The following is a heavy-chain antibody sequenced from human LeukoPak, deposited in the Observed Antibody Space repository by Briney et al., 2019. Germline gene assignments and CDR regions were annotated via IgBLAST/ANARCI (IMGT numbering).Heavy chain of an antibody. CDR3: ARLSVLRYFDWLSRYFDY. V-gene: IGHV4-39*01. D-gene: IGHD3-9*01. Sequence: PSETLSLTCTVSGGSISSSSYYWGWIRQPPGKGLEWIGSIYYSGSTYYNPSLKSRVTISVDTSKNQFSLKLSYVTAADTAVYYCARLSVLRYFDWLSRYFDYWGQGTLVTVSS. CDR2: IYYSGST. CDR1: GGSISSSSYY. J-gene: IGHJ4*02.